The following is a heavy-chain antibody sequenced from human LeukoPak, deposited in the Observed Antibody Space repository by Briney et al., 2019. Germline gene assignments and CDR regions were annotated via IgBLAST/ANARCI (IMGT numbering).Heavy chain of an antibody. V-gene: IGHV3-7*01. CDR3: VRDGGVSGYDLLDY. D-gene: IGHD5-12*01. CDR1: GFTFSHYW. J-gene: IGHJ4*02. CDR2: INQDGSEE. Sequence: GGSLRLSRAASGFTFSHYWMTGVRQAPGKGVEGVAQINQDGSEEYYMDSVKARFTIYRDNDKNSVFLQMNSLRAEDTAVYYCVRDGGVSGYDLLDYWGQGTLVTVSS.